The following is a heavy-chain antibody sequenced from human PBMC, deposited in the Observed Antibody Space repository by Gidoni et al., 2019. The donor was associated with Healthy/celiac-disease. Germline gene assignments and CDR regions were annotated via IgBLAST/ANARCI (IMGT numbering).Heavy chain of an antibody. CDR2: INAGNGNT. J-gene: IGHJ3*02. Sequence: QVQLVQSGAEEKKPGASVKVSCKASGYTFTSYAMHWVRQAPGQRLEWMGWINAGNGNTKYSQKFQGRVTITRDTSASTAYMELSSLRSEDTAVYYCARERIAAAGTGAFDIWGQGTMVTVSS. CDR1: GYTFTSYA. CDR3: ARERIAAAGTGAFDI. D-gene: IGHD6-13*01. V-gene: IGHV1-3*05.